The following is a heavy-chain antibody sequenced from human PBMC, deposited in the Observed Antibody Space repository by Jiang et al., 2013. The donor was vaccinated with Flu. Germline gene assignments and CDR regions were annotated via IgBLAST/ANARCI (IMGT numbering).Heavy chain of an antibody. J-gene: IGHJ3*02. Sequence: RVTITADESTSTAYMELSSLRSEDTAVYYCARGDAFDIWGQGTMVTVSS. CDR3: ARGDAFDI. V-gene: IGHV1-69*01.